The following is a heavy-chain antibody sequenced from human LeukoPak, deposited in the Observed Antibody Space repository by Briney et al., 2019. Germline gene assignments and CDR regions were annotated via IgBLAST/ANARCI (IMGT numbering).Heavy chain of an antibody. CDR3: ARAVGATSDAFDI. V-gene: IGHV1-8*03. CDR2: MNPNSGNT. J-gene: IGHJ3*02. D-gene: IGHD1-26*01. CDR1: GYTFTSYD. Sequence: ASVKLSCKASGYTFTSYDINWVRQATGQGLEWMGWMNPNSGNTGYAQKFQGRVTITRNTSISTAYMEMSSLRSEDTAVYYCARAVGATSDAFDIWGQGTMVTVSS.